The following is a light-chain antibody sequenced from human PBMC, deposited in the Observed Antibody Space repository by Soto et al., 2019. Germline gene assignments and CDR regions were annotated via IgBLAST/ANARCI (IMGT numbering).Light chain of an antibody. Sequence: EIVMTQSPVTLSVSPGERATLSCRASQSVNSDLAWYQQKPGQAPRLLIFGASFRATGIPDRFSGSGSGTDFTLTISRLEPEDFAVYYCQQYGSSPTTFGQGTKVDIK. CDR1: QSVNSD. V-gene: IGKV3-20*01. CDR3: QQYGSSPTT. CDR2: GAS. J-gene: IGKJ1*01.